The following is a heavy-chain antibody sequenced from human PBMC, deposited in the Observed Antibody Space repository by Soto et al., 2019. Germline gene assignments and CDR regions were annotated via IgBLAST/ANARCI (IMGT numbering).Heavy chain of an antibody. Sequence: PGGSLRLSCAASGFTFSSYGMHWVRQAPGKGLEWVAVIWYDGSNKYYADSVKGRFTISRDNSKNTLYLQMNSLRAEDTAVYYCARTPSTVKGFDYWGQGTLVTVSS. D-gene: IGHD4-17*01. V-gene: IGHV3-33*01. CDR3: ARTPSTVKGFDY. J-gene: IGHJ4*02. CDR1: GFTFSSYG. CDR2: IWYDGSNK.